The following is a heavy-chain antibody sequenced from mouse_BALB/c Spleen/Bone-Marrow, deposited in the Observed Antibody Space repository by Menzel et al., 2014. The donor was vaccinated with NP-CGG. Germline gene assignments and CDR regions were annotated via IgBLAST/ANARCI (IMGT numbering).Heavy chain of an antibody. V-gene: IGHV7-3*02. Sequence: EVQRVESGGGLVQPGGFLRLSCATSGFTFTDHYMSWVRQPPGKALGWLGFIRNKANGYTTEYSASVKGRFTISRDNSQSIVYLQMNTLRAEDSATYYCARDYLYYFDYWGQGTTLTVSS. J-gene: IGHJ2*01. CDR1: GFTFTDHY. CDR3: ARDYLYYFDY. CDR2: IRNKANGYTT. D-gene: IGHD2-1*01.